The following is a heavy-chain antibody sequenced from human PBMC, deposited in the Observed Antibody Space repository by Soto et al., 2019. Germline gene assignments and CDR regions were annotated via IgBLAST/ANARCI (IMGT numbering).Heavy chain of an antibody. Sequence: PGGSLRLSCAASGFPFSSYGMHWVRQAPGKGLEWVAVIWYDGSNKYYADSVKGRFTISRDNSKNTLYLQMNSLRAEDTAVYYCARDRTDYGDLTTGGMDVWGQGTTVTVSS. CDR1: GFPFSSYG. V-gene: IGHV3-33*01. CDR2: IWYDGSNK. J-gene: IGHJ6*02. D-gene: IGHD4-17*01. CDR3: ARDRTDYGDLTTGGMDV.